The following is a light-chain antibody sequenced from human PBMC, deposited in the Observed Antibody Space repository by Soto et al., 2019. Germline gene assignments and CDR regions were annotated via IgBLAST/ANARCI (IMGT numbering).Light chain of an antibody. CDR3: SSYTSSSTLGV. J-gene: IGLJ1*01. CDR2: EVS. V-gene: IGLV2-14*01. CDR1: SSDVGGYNY. Sequence: QSALTQPASVSGSPGQSITISCTGTSSDVGGYNYVSWYQQHPGKAPKLMIYEVSNRPSGVSNRFSGSKSGNTASLTISGLPAEDEADYYCSSYTSSSTLGVFGTGTKVTVL.